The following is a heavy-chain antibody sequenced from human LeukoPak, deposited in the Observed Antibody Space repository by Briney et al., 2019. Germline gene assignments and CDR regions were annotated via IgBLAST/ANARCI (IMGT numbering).Heavy chain of an antibody. D-gene: IGHD1-14*01. CDR3: AREEPSRGLAAFDI. Sequence: SETLSLTCAVYGGSFSGYYWSWIRQPPGKGLEWIGYIYYSGSTNYNPSLKSRVTISVDTSKNQFSLKLSSVTAADTAVYYCAREEPSRGLAAFDIWGQGTMVTVSS. CDR1: GGSFSGYY. J-gene: IGHJ3*02. CDR2: IYYSGST. V-gene: IGHV4-59*01.